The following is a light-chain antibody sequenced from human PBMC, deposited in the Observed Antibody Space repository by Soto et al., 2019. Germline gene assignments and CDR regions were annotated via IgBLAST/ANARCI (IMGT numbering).Light chain of an antibody. Sequence: QSALTQPASVSGSPGRSVTISCTGTSSDVGDFNYVSWYQHLPGRAPKLIIYDVTNRPSGISYRFSASKSGRTASLTISGLQAEDEPYYYSSSYSSSTTHVVFGGGTKLTVL. V-gene: IGLV2-14*03. J-gene: IGLJ2*01. CDR3: SSYSSSTTHVV. CDR2: DVT. CDR1: SSDVGDFNY.